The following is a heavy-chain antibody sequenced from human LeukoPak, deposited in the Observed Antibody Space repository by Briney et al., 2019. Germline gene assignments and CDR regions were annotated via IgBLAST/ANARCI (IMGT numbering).Heavy chain of an antibody. CDR2: ISAYNGNT. V-gene: IGHV1-18*01. CDR1: GYTFTSYG. J-gene: IGHJ6*03. D-gene: IGHD3-3*01. Sequence: ASVKVSCKASGYTFTSYGISWVRQAPGQGLEWMGWISAYNGNTNYAQKLQGRVTMTTDTSTSTAYMELWSLRSDDTAVYYCARYVRDYDFWSGYYMGSEDYYYYYMDVWGKGTTVTVSS. CDR3: ARYVRDYDFWSGYYMGSEDYYYYYMDV.